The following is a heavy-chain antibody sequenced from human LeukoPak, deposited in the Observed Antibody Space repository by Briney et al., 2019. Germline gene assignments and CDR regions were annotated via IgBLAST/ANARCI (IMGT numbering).Heavy chain of an antibody. J-gene: IGHJ5*02. Sequence: SVKVSCKAYGGTFSSYAISWVRQAPGQGLEWMGGIIPIFGTANYAQKFQGRVTITADESTSTAYMELSSLRSEDTAVYYCARSGVWAYCSSTSCYYNWFDPWGQGTLVTVSS. V-gene: IGHV1-69*01. D-gene: IGHD2-2*01. CDR2: IIPIFGTA. CDR3: ARSGVWAYCSSTSCYYNWFDP. CDR1: GGTFSSYA.